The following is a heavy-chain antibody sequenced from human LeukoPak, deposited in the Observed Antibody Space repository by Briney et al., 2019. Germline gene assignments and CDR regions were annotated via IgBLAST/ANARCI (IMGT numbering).Heavy chain of an antibody. CDR1: GFTFSSYA. Sequence: GRSLRLSCAASGFTFSSYAMHWVRQAPGKGLERVAVISYDGSNKYYADSVKGRFTISRDNSKNTLYLQMNSLRAEDTAVYYCAMDSYGYPFYFDYWGQGTLVTVSS. CDR2: ISYDGSNK. V-gene: IGHV3-30-3*01. CDR3: AMDSYGYPFYFDY. D-gene: IGHD5-18*01. J-gene: IGHJ4*02.